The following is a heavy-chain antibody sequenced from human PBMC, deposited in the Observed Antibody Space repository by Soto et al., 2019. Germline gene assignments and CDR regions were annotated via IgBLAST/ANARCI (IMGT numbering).Heavy chain of an antibody. CDR3: ARVWAVYYSKGYGMDV. V-gene: IGHV4-34*01. Sequence: SETLSLTCAVVGDSLRGQSWNWIRQSPGKGLKWIGEIDQSGGTNYNPSLKSRAIISDDTSKNQFSLTLTSVTAADTAVYYCARVWAVYYSKGYGMDVWGQGTTVTVSS. CDR2: IDQSGGT. D-gene: IGHD3-10*01. CDR1: GDSLRGQS. J-gene: IGHJ6*02.